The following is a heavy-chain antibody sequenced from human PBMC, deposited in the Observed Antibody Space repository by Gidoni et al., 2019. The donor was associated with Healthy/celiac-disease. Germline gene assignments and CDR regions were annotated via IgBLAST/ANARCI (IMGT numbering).Heavy chain of an antibody. CDR3: ARGGGHFDGTTGFDP. J-gene: IGHJ5*02. V-gene: IGHV4-34*01. Sequence: QVQLQQWGAGLLKPSETLSLTCAVYGGSFRGYYWRWIRQPPGKGLEWIGEINHSGSTNYNPSHKSRVTISVDTSKNQFSLKLSSVTAADTAVYYCARGGGHFDGTTGFDPWGQGTLVTVSS. CDR1: GGSFRGYY. D-gene: IGHD1-7*01. CDR2: INHSGST.